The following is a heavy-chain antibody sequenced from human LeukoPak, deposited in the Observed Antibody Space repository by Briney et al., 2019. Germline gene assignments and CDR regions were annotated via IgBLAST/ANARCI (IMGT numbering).Heavy chain of an antibody. D-gene: IGHD6-19*01. CDR3: ASSGLWIGQYYFDY. J-gene: IGHJ4*02. Sequence: PGGSQRLSCAASGFTVSSNYMSWVRQAPGKGLEWVAVIYSGGSTYYADSVKGRFTISRDNSKNTLYLQMNSLRAEDTAVYYCASSGLWIGQYYFDYWGQGTLVTVSS. CDR2: IYSGGST. V-gene: IGHV3-66*02. CDR1: GFTVSSNY.